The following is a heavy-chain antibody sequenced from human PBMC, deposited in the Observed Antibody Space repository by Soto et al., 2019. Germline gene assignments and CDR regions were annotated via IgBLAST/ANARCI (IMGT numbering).Heavy chain of an antibody. CDR3: ARRNTVTTVGRYYYGMDV. D-gene: IGHD4-4*01. Sequence: PGESLKISCKGSGYSFTSYWIGWVRQMPGKGLEWMGRIDPSDSYTNYSPSFQGHVTISADKSISTAYLQWNSLKASDTAMYYCARRNTVTTVGRYYYGMDVWGQGTTVTISS. J-gene: IGHJ6*02. CDR1: GYSFTSYW. CDR2: IDPSDSYT. V-gene: IGHV5-10-1*01.